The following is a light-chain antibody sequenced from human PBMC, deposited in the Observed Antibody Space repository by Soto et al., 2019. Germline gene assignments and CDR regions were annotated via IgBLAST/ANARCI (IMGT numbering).Light chain of an antibody. Sequence: QSVLTQPASVSGSPGHSITISCTGTSSDLGSSRYVSWYQHHPGNAPKLIISEVSNRPSGVSHRFSGSKSGNMASLTISGLQAEDEAYYYCSSYSRTINDVCFGGGTKVTV. CDR1: SSDLGSSRY. CDR3: SSYSRTINDVC. V-gene: IGLV2-14*01. J-gene: IGLJ2*01. CDR2: EVS.